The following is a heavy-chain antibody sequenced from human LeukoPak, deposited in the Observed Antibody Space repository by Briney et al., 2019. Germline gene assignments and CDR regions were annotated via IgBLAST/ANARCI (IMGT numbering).Heavy chain of an antibody. CDR3: AREVNYGDYGDNAFDI. V-gene: IGHV4-39*07. CDR2: IYYSGST. J-gene: IGHJ3*02. D-gene: IGHD4-17*01. CDR1: GGSISSSSYY. Sequence: SETLSLTCTVSGGSISSSSYYWGWIRQPPGKGLEWIGSIYYSGSTYSTPSLKSRVAISLDTSNNQFSLSLSSVTAADTAVYYCAREVNYGDYGDNAFDIWGQGTMVTVSS.